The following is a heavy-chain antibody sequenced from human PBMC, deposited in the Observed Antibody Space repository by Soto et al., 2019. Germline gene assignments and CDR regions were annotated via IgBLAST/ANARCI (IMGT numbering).Heavy chain of an antibody. V-gene: IGHV3-30*18. Sequence: GGSLRLSCAASGFTFSSYGMHWVRQAPGKGLEWVAVISYDGSNKYYADSVKGRFTISRDNSKNTLYLQMNSLRAEDTAVYYCAKDSYGMDVWGQGTTVTVSS. J-gene: IGHJ6*02. CDR2: ISYDGSNK. CDR3: AKDSYGMDV. CDR1: GFTFSSYG.